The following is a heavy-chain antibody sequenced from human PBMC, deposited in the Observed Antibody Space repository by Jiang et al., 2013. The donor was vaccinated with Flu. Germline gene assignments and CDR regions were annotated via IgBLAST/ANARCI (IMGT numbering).Heavy chain of an antibody. CDR3: ATMGPVVDDYLWGSSRNWFDP. Sequence: SGAEVKKPGSSVKVSCKASGGTFTTFALSWVRQAPGQGLEWMGGIITIFGITNYAQKFQGRVTITADESTSTAYMQLNSLTSEDTAVYYCATMGPVVDDYLWGSSRNWFDPWGQGPWSPSPQ. V-gene: IGHV1-69*01. CDR1: GGTFTTFA. J-gene: IGHJ5*02. CDR2: IITIFGIT. D-gene: IGHD3-16*02.